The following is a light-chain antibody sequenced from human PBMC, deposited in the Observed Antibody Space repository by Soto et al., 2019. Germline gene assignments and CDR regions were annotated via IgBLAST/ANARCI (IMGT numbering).Light chain of an antibody. Sequence: QSALTQPASVSGSPGQSITISCTGASSDVGAYNYVSWYQQHPGKAPKLMIYDVSSRPSGVSNRFSGSKSGNTASLTISGLQAEDEADYYCSSYTSSITYVFGTGTKV. CDR3: SSYTSSITYV. CDR2: DVS. J-gene: IGLJ1*01. V-gene: IGLV2-14*01. CDR1: SSDVGAYNY.